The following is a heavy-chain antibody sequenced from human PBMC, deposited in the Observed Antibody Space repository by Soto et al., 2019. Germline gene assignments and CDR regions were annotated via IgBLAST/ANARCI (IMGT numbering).Heavy chain of an antibody. CDR2: ISYSGST. CDR1: GGSISSGSYY. J-gene: IGHJ6*02. CDR3: ARRYSYGSGKYAVDL. V-gene: IGHV4-39*01. Sequence: QLQLQESGPGLVKASETLSLTCTVSGGSISSGSYYWSWIWQPPGTALEWIGTISYSGSTFYNPSLNSRGTMSVDKPKNQFSLKLSSVTAADTAVYYCARRYSYGSGKYAVDLWGQGTTVTVSS. D-gene: IGHD3-10*01.